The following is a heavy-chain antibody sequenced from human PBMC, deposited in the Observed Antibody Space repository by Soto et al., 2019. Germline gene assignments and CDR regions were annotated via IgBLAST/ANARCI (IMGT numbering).Heavy chain of an antibody. CDR1: GFTFSSYA. CDR3: AKLAVAGTDYYYYYMDV. J-gene: IGHJ6*03. Sequence: EVQLLESGGGLVQPGGSLRLSCAASGFTFSSYAMSWVRQAPGKGLEWVSAISGSGGSTYYADSVKGRFTISRDNSKNTLYLQMNSLRAEDTAVYYCAKLAVAGTDYYYYYMDVWGKGTTVTVSS. CDR2: ISGSGGST. D-gene: IGHD6-19*01. V-gene: IGHV3-23*01.